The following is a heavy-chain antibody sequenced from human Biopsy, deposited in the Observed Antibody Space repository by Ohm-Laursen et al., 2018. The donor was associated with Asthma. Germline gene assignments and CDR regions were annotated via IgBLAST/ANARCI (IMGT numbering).Heavy chain of an antibody. V-gene: IGHV4-61*01. CDR2: IYYTGSD. D-gene: IGHD3-10*01. Sequence: SDTLSLTCTVSGGSVSTGSYYWSWIRQPPGKGLEWLGYIYYTGSDNHNPSLKSRVTISVDTSKNQFSLRLNSVTAADTAVYYCARGPNYHGSGRAPIGMDVWGQGTLVTVSS. CDR3: ARGPNYHGSGRAPIGMDV. CDR1: GGSVSTGSYY. J-gene: IGHJ4*02.